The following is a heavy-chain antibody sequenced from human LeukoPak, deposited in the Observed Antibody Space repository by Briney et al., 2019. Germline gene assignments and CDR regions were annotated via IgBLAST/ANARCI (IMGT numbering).Heavy chain of an antibody. CDR1: GFTFSSYD. CDR3: ARFSSSWWGVGMNV. V-gene: IGHV3-13*01. D-gene: IGHD6-13*01. Sequence: PGGSLRLSCAASGFTFSSYDMHWVRQATGKGLEWVSAIGTAGDTYYPGSVKGRFTISRENAKNSLYLQMNSLRAGDTAVYYCARFSSSWWGVGMNVWGQGTTVTVSS. CDR2: IGTAGDT. J-gene: IGHJ6*02.